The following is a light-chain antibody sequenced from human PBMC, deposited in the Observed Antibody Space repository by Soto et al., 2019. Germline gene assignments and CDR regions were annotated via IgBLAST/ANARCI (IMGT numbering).Light chain of an antibody. CDR1: QGISNY. V-gene: IGKV1-27*01. CDR3: QKYNSARWT. CDR2: AAS. Sequence: IQMTQSPSSLSASVGDRVTITCRARQGISNYLAWYQQIPGKVPRLLIYAASPLQSGVPSRFSGSGSGTDFTLPISSLQPEDIATYYCQKYNSARWTFGLGTKVEIK. J-gene: IGKJ1*01.